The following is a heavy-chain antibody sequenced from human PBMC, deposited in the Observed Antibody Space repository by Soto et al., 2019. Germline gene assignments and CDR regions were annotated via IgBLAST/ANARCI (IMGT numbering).Heavy chain of an antibody. J-gene: IGHJ4*02. CDR2: IKKKADGGTA. Sequence: EVQLVESGGRLVRPGESLRLSCAASGIIFSNAWMSWVRQAPGKGLEWVGLIKKKADGGTAVYAAPLKGRFTISRDDSKNRLYLEMSSLKTEDTAVYYCRTQWLDWGQGTLVTVSS. D-gene: IGHD6-19*01. CDR1: GIIFSNAW. V-gene: IGHV3-15*01. CDR3: RTQWLD.